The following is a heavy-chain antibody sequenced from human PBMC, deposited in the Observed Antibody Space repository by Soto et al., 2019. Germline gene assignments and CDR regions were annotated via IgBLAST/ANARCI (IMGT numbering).Heavy chain of an antibody. J-gene: IGHJ6*02. CDR3: AREESTMVRGVIITLSYYYGMDV. CDR2: ISAYNGNT. Sequence: EASVKVSCKASGYTFTSYGISWVRQAPGQGLEWMGWISAYNGNTNYAQKLQGRVTMTTDTSTSTAYMELRSLRSDDTAVYYCAREESTMVRGVIITLSYYYGMDVWGQGTTVTVSS. D-gene: IGHD3-10*01. CDR1: GYTFTSYG. V-gene: IGHV1-18*04.